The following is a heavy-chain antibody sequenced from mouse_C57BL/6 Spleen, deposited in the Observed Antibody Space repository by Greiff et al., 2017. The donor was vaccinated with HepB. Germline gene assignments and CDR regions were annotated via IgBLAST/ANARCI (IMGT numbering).Heavy chain of an antibody. CDR2: ISDGGTYT. V-gene: IGHV5-4*01. Sequence: EVKVEESGGGLVKPGGSLKLSCAASGFSFSSYAMSWVRQTPEKRLEWVATISDGGTYTYYPDNVKGRFTISRDNAKNHLDLQMSHLKSEDTAMYYCSRDLEGYYPSYSMDYWGQGISVTVSS. CDR3: SRDLEGYYPSYSMDY. D-gene: IGHD2-3*01. J-gene: IGHJ4*01. CDR1: GFSFSSYA.